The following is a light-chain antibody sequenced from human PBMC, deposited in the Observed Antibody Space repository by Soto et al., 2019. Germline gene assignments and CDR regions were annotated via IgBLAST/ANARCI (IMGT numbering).Light chain of an antibody. CDR1: QDISNY. CDR3: QQYDNLPFT. J-gene: IGKJ4*01. CDR2: DAS. V-gene: IGKV1-33*01. Sequence: DIQMTQSPSSLSASVGDRVTITCQASQDISNYLNWYQQKPGKAPKLLIYDASNLETGVPSRFSGSGSGTDFTFTISSLQPEDIATYYCQQYDNLPFTFGGGPRWIS.